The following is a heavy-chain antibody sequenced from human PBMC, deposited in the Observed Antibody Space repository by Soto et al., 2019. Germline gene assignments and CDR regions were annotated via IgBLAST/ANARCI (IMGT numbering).Heavy chain of an antibody. CDR1: GGSISEDY. Sequence: QVQLQESGPGLVKPSETLSLTCSVSGGSISEDYWTWIRQSPGKGLAWNGYIDYSGRTNYNPSLRSRVSISRNTSKTHFSLTLRSVTAADTAVYFCVRGERSWFYFDYWGPGTLVTVSS. D-gene: IGHD1-26*01. CDR2: IDYSGRT. J-gene: IGHJ4*02. CDR3: VRGERSWFYFDY. V-gene: IGHV4-59*01.